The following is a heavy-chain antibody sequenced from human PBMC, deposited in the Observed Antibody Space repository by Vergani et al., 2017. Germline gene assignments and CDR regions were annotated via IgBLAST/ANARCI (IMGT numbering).Heavy chain of an antibody. J-gene: IGHJ5*02. CDR3: ARIGYDFWSGYPNWFDP. V-gene: IGHV2-26*01. D-gene: IGHD3-3*01. CDR2: IFSNDEK. CDR1: GFSLSNARMG. Sequence: QITLKESGPTLVKPTQTLTLTCTFSGFSLSNARMGVSWIRQPPGKALEWLAHIFSNDEKSYSTSLKSRLTISKDTSKSQVVLTMTNMDPVDTATYYCARIGYDFWSGYPNWFDPWGQGTLVTVSS.